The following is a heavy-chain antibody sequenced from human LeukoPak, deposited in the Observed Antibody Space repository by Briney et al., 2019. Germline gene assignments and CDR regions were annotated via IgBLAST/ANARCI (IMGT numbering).Heavy chain of an antibody. D-gene: IGHD3-22*01. V-gene: IGHV4-4*07. CDR2: IYTSGST. Sequence: PSETLSLTCTVSGGSMSSYYWSWMRQPAGKGLEWIGHIYTSGSTNFNPSLKSRVIMSVDTSKNQFSLNLTSVTAADTAVYHCAKDSSGYYFKYWGQGALVTVSS. J-gene: IGHJ4*02. CDR3: AKDSSGYYFKY. CDR1: GGSMSSYY.